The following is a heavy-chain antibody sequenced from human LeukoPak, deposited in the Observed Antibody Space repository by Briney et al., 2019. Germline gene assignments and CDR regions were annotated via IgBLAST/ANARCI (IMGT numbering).Heavy chain of an antibody. V-gene: IGHV4-61*01. J-gene: IGHJ4*02. CDR2: IYYSGST. CDR1: GGSVSSGSYY. Sequence: KPSETLSLTCTVSGGSVSSGSYYWSWIRQPPGKGLEWIGHIYYSGSTNYNPSLESRVTISVDTSKNEFSLRLSSVTAADTAVYYCARDREWELQSLRYFDYWGQGTLVTVSS. D-gene: IGHD1-26*01. CDR3: ARDREWELQSLRYFDY.